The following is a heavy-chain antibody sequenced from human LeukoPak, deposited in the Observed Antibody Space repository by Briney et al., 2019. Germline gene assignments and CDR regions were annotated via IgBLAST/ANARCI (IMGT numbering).Heavy chain of an antibody. J-gene: IGHJ4*02. D-gene: IGHD6-19*01. Sequence: SETLSLTCAVYGGSLSDNYWSWIRQPPGKGLEWIGEINHSGSTNYNPSLKSRVTISIETSKNQFSLKLSAVTAADTAVYYCAVTVAGTGPYFDYWGQGTLVTVSS. CDR2: INHSGST. V-gene: IGHV4-34*01. CDR1: GGSLSDNY. CDR3: AVTVAGTGPYFDY.